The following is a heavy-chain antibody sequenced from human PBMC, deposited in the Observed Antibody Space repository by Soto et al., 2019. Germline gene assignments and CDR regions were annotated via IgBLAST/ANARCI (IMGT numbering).Heavy chain of an antibody. CDR2: IYWDDDK. D-gene: IGHD3-3*01. CDR1: GFSLTTSGVG. CDR3: AHRVLRTVFGLVTTTAIYFDF. J-gene: IGHJ4*02. V-gene: IGHV2-5*02. Sequence: QITLKESGRTVVKPTETLTLTCTFSGFSLTTSGVGVGWVRQSPGKAPEWLALIYWDDDKRYSTSLNSRLIITKDTSKNQVVLTMANVDPADTATYYCAHRVLRTVFGLVTTTAIYFDFWGPGTPVVVSS.